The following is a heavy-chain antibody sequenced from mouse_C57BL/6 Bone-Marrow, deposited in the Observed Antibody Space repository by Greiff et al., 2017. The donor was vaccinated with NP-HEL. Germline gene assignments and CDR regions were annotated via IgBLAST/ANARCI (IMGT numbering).Heavy chain of an antibody. CDR2: IHPSDSDT. Sequence: QVQLKQPGAELVKPGASVKVSCKASGYTFTSYWMHWVKQRPGQGLEWIGRIHPSDSDTNYNQKFKGKATLTVDKSSSTAYMQLSSLTSEDSAVYYCAIPDLLLRLAWFAYWGQGTLVTVSA. D-gene: IGHD1-1*01. J-gene: IGHJ3*01. CDR3: AIPDLLLRLAWFAY. V-gene: IGHV1-74*01. CDR1: GYTFTSYW.